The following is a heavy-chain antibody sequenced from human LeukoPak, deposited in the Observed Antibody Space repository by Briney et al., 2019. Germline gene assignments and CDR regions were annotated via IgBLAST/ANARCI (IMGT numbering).Heavy chain of an antibody. J-gene: IGHJ6*03. D-gene: IGHD2-2*01. V-gene: IGHV4-39*01. CDR1: GGSISSSSYY. CDR3: VRSGANCSSTSCYVSPLYYYYYYYMDV. Sequence: PSESLSLTCTVSGGSISSSSYYWGWIRQPPGKGLEWIGSIYYSGSIYYNSSPKSRFTISVDTSKNQFSLKLSSVTAADTAVYYCVRSGANCSSTSCYVSPLYYYYYYYMDVWGKGTTVTVSS. CDR2: IYYSGSI.